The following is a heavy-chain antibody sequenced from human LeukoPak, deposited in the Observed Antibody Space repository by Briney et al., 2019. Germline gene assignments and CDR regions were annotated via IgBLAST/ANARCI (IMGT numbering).Heavy chain of an antibody. CDR1: GGTFSSYA. CDR3: ARGGILIRFLEWLAAYYFDY. CDR2: IIPILGIA. V-gene: IGHV1-69*04. D-gene: IGHD3-3*01. J-gene: IGHJ4*02. Sequence: GASVKVSCKASGGTFSSYAISWVRQAPGQGLEWMGRIIPILGIANYEQKFQGRVTITADQSTSTAYMELSSLRSEDTAVYYCARGGILIRFLEWLAAYYFDYWVQGGLVSVSS.